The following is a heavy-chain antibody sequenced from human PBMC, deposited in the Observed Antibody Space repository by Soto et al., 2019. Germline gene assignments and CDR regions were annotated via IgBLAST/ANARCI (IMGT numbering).Heavy chain of an antibody. CDR2: INAGNGNT. CDR1: GYTFTSYA. CDR3: ARGPAWLRYYYYGMDV. J-gene: IGHJ6*02. D-gene: IGHD5-18*01. V-gene: IGHV1-3*01. Sequence: ASVKVSCKASGYTFTSYAMHWVRQAPGQRLEWMGWINAGNGNTKYSQKFQGRVTITRDTSASTAYMELSSLRSEDTAVYYCARGPAWLRYYYYGMDVWGQGTTVTVSS.